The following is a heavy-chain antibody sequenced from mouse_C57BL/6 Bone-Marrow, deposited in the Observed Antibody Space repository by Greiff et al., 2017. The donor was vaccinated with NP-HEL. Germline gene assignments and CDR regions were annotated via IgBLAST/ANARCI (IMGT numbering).Heavy chain of an antibody. CDR3: ARDLLLRYPAWFAY. CDR1: GYAFTNYL. D-gene: IGHD1-1*01. CDR2: INPGSGGT. Sequence: VQLHQSGAELVRPGTSVKVSCKASGYAFTNYLIEWVKQRPGQGLEWIGVINPGSGGTNYNEKFKGKATLTADKSSSTAYMQLSSLTSEDSAVYFCARDLLLRYPAWFAYWGQGTLVTVSA. J-gene: IGHJ3*01. V-gene: IGHV1-54*01.